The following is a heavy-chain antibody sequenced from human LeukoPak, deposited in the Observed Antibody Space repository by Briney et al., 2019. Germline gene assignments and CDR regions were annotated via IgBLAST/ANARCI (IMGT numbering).Heavy chain of an antibody. V-gene: IGHV4-39*01. CDR1: GGSINNNNYY. Sequence: SETLSLTCTVSGGSINNNNYYWGWIRQPPGKGLEWTGTVYYSGNTYYNPSLQSRVAIFIDTSKNQFSLKLSSINAADTAVYYCARRRYYGSGSYDHWGQGTLVSVSS. CDR2: VYYSGNT. CDR3: ARRRYYGSGSYDH. D-gene: IGHD3-10*01. J-gene: IGHJ5*02.